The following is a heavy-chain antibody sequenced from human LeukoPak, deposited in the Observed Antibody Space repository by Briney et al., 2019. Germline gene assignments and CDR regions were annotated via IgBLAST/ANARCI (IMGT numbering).Heavy chain of an antibody. D-gene: IGHD5-18*01. CDR1: GFTFSDYY. V-gene: IGHV3-23*01. J-gene: IGHJ4*02. CDR3: AKDPRMWIQTIDS. Sequence: PGGSLRLSCAASGFTFSDYYMSWIRQAPGKGLEWVSGISGSDRTTYYADSVKGRFTISRDNSKNTLYLQMNSLRAEDTAVYYCAKDPRMWIQTIDSWGQGTLVTVSS. CDR2: ISGSDRTT.